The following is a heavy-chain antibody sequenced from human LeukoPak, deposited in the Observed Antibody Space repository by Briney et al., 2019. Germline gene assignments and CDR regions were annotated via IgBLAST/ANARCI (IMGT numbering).Heavy chain of an antibody. CDR1: GFTFSTYD. CDR2: ISSAGSYI. CDR3: ARAQGYSNAFDI. J-gene: IGHJ3*02. Sequence: GGSLRLSCAASGFTFSTYDMNWVRQAPGKGLEWVSSISSAGSYIYSADSVKGRLTISRDNARNSLYLQMSRLRAEDTAVYYCARAQGYSNAFDIWGQGTMVTVSS. V-gene: IGHV3-21*01. D-gene: IGHD5-18*01.